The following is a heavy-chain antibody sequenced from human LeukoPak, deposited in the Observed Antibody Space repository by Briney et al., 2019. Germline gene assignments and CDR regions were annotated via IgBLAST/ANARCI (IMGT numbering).Heavy chain of an antibody. V-gene: IGHV3-66*01. Sequence: GGSLRLSCAASGFTVSSNYMSWVRQAPGKGLEWVSVIYTGGSTYYADSVKGRFTISRDYSKNTLYLQMNSLRAEDTAVYYCASKAGLALDYWGQGTLVTVSS. CDR1: GFTVSSNY. D-gene: IGHD6-13*01. CDR2: IYTGGST. CDR3: ASKAGLALDY. J-gene: IGHJ4*02.